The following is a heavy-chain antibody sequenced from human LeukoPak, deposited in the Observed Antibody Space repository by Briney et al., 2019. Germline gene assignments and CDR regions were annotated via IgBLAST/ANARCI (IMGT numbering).Heavy chain of an antibody. CDR1: RVSISSYY. D-gene: IGHD5-12*01. J-gene: IGHJ4*02. Sequence: KPSETLSLTCTVSRVSISSYYWSWIRRPPGKGLEWIGNIYYSGSTNYNPSLQSRVTMSVDTSKNQFSLGLSSVTAADTAVYYCARGYSATYGRFDYWGQGTLVTVSS. V-gene: IGHV4-59*01. CDR2: IYYSGST. CDR3: ARGYSATYGRFDY.